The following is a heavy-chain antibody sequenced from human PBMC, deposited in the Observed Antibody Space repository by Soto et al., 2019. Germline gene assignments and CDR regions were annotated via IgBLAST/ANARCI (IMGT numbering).Heavy chain of an antibody. D-gene: IGHD3-3*01. J-gene: IGHJ4*02. CDR3: ATYYYFWSGYRPFEY. V-gene: IGHV4-39*01. CDR2: IYYSGST. Sequence: SETLSLTCTVSGGSISSSSYYWGWIRQPPGKGLEWIGSIYYSGSTYYNPSLKSRVTISVDTSKNQFSLKLSSVTAADTAVYYCATYYYFWSGYRPFEYWGQGTLVTVSS. CDR1: GGSISSSSYY.